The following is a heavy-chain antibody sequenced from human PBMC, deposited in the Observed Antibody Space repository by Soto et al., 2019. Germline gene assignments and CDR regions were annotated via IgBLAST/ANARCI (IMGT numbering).Heavy chain of an antibody. D-gene: IGHD2-2*01. Sequence: SETLSLTCAVSGGSISSSNWWSWVRQPPGKGLEWIGEIYHSGSTNYNPSLKSRVTISVDKSKNQFSLKLSSVTAADTAVYYCASTYCSSTSCYRPFDYWGQGTLFTVTS. J-gene: IGHJ4*02. CDR3: ASTYCSSTSCYRPFDY. CDR1: GGSISSSNW. CDR2: IYHSGST. V-gene: IGHV4-4*02.